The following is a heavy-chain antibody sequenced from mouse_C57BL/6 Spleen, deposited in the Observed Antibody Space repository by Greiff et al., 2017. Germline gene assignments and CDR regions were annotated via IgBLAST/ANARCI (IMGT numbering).Heavy chain of an antibody. V-gene: IGHV3-6*01. D-gene: IGHD1-1*01. CDR2: ISYDGSN. Sequence: EVQRVESGPGLVKPSQSLSLTCSVTGYSITSGYYWNWIRQFPGNKLEWMGYISYDGSNNYNPSLKNRISITRDTSKNQFFLKFNSVTTEDTATYYCARLLRSYFDYWGQGTTLTVSS. CDR3: ARLLRSYFDY. CDR1: GYSITSGYY. J-gene: IGHJ2*01.